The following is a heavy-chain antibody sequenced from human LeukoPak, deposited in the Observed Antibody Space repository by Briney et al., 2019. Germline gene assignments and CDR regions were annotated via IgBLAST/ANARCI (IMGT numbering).Heavy chain of an antibody. CDR3: AKPPEVGATVAYFDY. CDR2: ISSSSSYI. J-gene: IGHJ4*02. D-gene: IGHD1-26*01. CDR1: GFTFSSYS. V-gene: IGHV3-21*01. Sequence: PGGSLRLSCAASGFTFSSYSMNWVRQAPGKGLEWVSSISSSSSYIYYADSVKGRFTISRDNAKNSLYLQMSSLRAEDTAVYYCAKPPEVGATVAYFDYWGQGTLVTVSS.